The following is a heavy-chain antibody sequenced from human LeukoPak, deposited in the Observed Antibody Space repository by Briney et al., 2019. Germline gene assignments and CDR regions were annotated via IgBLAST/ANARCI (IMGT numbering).Heavy chain of an antibody. CDR3: ARARITMVRGVIAWFDP. CDR1: GYTFTSYG. D-gene: IGHD3-10*01. CDR2: ISAYNGNT. J-gene: IGHJ5*02. V-gene: IGHV1-18*01. Sequence: ASVKVSCKASGYTFTSYGISWVRQAPGQGLEWMGWISAYNGNTNYAQKLQGRVTMTTDTSTSTAYMELRSLRSDDTAVYYSARARITMVRGVIAWFDPGGQGTLVTVSS.